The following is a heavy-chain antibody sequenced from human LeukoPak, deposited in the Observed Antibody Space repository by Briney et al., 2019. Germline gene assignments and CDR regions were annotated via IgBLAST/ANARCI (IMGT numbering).Heavy chain of an antibody. D-gene: IGHD5-24*01. CDR1: GYSISSGYY. Sequence: PSETLSLTCAVSGYSISSGYYWVWIRQPPGKGLEWIGSIYHSGSTYYNPSLKSRVNISVDTSKNQFSLKLSSVTAADTAVYYCAREMATTRMGYFDYWGQGTLVTVSS. CDR2: IYHSGST. CDR3: AREMATTRMGYFDY. V-gene: IGHV4-38-2*01. J-gene: IGHJ4*02.